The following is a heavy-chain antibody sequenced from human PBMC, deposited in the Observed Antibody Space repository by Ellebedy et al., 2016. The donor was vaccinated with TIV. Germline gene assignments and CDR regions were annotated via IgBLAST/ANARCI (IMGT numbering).Heavy chain of an antibody. CDR1: GGSFSGSY. Sequence: MPSETLSLTCAVYGGSFSGSYWSWIRQPPGKGLEWIGYIYYSGSTNYNPSLKRRVTISVETSKNQFSLKLSSVTAADTAVYYCARVVSLEDYGTNADYFDYWGQGTLVTVSS. J-gene: IGHJ4*02. CDR3: ARVVSLEDYGTNADYFDY. CDR2: IYYSGST. D-gene: IGHD4/OR15-4a*01. V-gene: IGHV4-59*12.